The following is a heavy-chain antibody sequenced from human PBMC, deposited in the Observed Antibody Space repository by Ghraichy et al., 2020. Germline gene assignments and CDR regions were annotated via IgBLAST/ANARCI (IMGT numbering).Heavy chain of an antibody. Sequence: GGSLRLSCAASGFTFSSYAMHWVRQAPGKRLEWVAVISYDGTSQSYADSVKGRFTISRDNSENTLYLRMYSLRADDTAVYYCARDIGAGGFDPWGQGTLVTVSS. CDR3: ARDIGAGGFDP. D-gene: IGHD3-16*01. CDR2: ISYDGTSQ. CDR1: GFTFSSYA. V-gene: IGHV3-30*04. J-gene: IGHJ5*02.